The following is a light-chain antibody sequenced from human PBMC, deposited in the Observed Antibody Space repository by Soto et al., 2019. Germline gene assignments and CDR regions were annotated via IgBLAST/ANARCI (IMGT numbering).Light chain of an antibody. V-gene: IGKV1-5*01. CDR2: DAS. J-gene: IGKJ4*01. CDR1: QSINRW. Sequence: DIQMTQSPSTLSPSVGGRVTITCRASQSINRWLAWYQQRPGKVPKLLIYDASTLQSGVPSRFSGSGYGTEFTLTISSLQPDDFATYYCQQFNSYPLTFGGGTKVDIK. CDR3: QQFNSYPLT.